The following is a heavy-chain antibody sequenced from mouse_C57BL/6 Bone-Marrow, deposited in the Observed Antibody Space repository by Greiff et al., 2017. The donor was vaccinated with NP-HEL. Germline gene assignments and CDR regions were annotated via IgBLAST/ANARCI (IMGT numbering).Heavy chain of an antibody. CDR2: ISSGGSYT. J-gene: IGHJ4*01. CDR3: ARHEDGYDLYAMDY. Sequence: EVKLVESGGDLVKPGGSLKLSCAASGFTFSSYGMSWVRQTPDKRLEWVATISSGGSYTYYPDSVKGRFTISRDNAKNTLYLQMSSLKSEDTAMYYCARHEDGYDLYAMDYWGQGTSVTVSS. V-gene: IGHV5-6*02. CDR1: GFTFSSYG. D-gene: IGHD2-2*01.